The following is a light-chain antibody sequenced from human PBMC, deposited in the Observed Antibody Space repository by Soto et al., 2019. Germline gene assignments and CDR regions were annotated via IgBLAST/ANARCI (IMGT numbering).Light chain of an antibody. Sequence: QSVLTQPPSASGTPGQRVTISCSGSSSNIGGNAVSWYQQLPGTAPKVLIYSSNERPSGVPVRFSGSKSGTSASLAISGLQSEDEADYFCAASDGGLNAVVFGGGTKLTVL. V-gene: IGLV1-44*01. CDR1: SSNIGGNA. CDR2: SSN. J-gene: IGLJ2*01. CDR3: AASDGGLNAVV.